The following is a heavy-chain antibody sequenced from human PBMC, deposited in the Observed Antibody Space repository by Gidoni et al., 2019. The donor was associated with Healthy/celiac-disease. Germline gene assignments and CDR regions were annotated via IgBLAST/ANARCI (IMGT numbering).Heavy chain of an antibody. J-gene: IGHJ4*02. D-gene: IGHD7-27*01. Sequence: EVQLVESGGGLVQPGGYLRLSCAASGFTCSSYEMNWVRQAPGKGMELVAYISSNGSTIYYEDSVKGRFTISRDNVKNSLYLQMNSLRAEDTAVYYCARASPTGGDFDYWGQGTLVTVSS. CDR2: ISSNGSTI. CDR1: GFTCSSYE. V-gene: IGHV3-48*03. CDR3: ARASPTGGDFDY.